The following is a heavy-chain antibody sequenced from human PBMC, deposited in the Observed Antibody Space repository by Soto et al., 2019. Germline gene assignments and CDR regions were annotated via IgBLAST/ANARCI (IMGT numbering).Heavy chain of an antibody. CDR3: ARNLRRSSSSRYYYYMDV. CDR2: INHSGST. J-gene: IGHJ6*03. V-gene: IGHV4-34*01. CDR1: GGSFSGYY. Sequence: SETLSLTCAVYGGSFSGYYWSWIRQPPGKGLEWIGEINHSGSTNYNPSLKSRVTISVDTSKNQFSLKLSSVTAADTAVYYCARNLRRSSSSRYYYYMDVPGKATTVTVAS. D-gene: IGHD6-13*01.